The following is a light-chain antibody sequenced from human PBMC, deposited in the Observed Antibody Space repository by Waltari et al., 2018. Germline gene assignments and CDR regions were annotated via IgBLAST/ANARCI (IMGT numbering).Light chain of an antibody. J-gene: IGLJ6*01. Sequence: QAVVTQEPSLTVSPGGTVTLTCGSSTGAVTSGHYPYWFQQKPGQAPRTRIYDTSNKHSWTPARFSGSLRGGKAALTLSGAQPEDEAEYYCLLSYSGARQRVFGSGTKVTVL. CDR1: TGAVTSGHY. CDR2: DTS. CDR3: LLSYSGARQRV. V-gene: IGLV7-46*01.